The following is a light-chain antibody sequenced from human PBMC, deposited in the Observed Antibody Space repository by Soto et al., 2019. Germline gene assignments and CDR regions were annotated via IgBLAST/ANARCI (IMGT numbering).Light chain of an antibody. J-gene: IGKJ3*01. CDR3: LQDYNYPRT. Sequence: AIQMTQSPSSLSASVGDRVTITCRASQGIRNDLGWYQQKPGKSPKLLIYAASSLHSGVPSLFSGSGSGTDFTLTISSLQPEDFATYYCLQDYNYPRTFGPGTKVDIK. CDR1: QGIRND. V-gene: IGKV1-6*01. CDR2: AAS.